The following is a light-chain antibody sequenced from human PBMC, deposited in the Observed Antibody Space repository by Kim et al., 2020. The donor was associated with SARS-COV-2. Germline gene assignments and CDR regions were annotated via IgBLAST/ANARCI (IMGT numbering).Light chain of an antibody. CDR3: QQYGSSPVA. J-gene: IGKJ1*01. CDR2: GAS. V-gene: IGKV3-20*01. Sequence: SPGERATRASRASRSVSSSYLAWYQQKPGQAPRLVSYGASSRATGIPDRFSGSGSGTDFTLTISRLEPEDCAVYYWQQYGSSPVAFGQGTKVDSK. CDR1: RSVSSSY.